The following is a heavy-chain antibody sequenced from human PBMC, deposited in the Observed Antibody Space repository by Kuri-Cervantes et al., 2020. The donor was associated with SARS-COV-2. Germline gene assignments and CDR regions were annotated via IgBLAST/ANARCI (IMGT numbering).Heavy chain of an antibody. V-gene: IGHV4-39*01. CDR3: ARQMMGSITIFGVVITRNWFDP. J-gene: IGHJ5*02. D-gene: IGHD3-3*01. Sequence: SETLSLTCTVSGGSISSYYWSWIRQPPRKGLEWIGSIYYSGSTYYNPSLKSRVTISVDTSKNQFSLKLSSVTAADTAVYYCARQMMGSITIFGVVITRNWFDPWGQGTLVTVSS. CDR1: GGSISSYY. CDR2: IYYSGST.